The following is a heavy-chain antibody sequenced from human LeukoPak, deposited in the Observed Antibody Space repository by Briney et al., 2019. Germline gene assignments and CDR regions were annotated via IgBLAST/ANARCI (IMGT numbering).Heavy chain of an antibody. CDR3: ARDGGGYCSSTSCLVDYYYYYYMDV. J-gene: IGHJ6*03. Sequence: GGSLRLSCAASGFTFSSYWMSWVRRAPGKGLEWVANIKQDGSEKYYVDSVKGRFTISRDNAKNSLYLQMNSLRAEDTAVYYCARDGGGYCSSTSCLVDYYYYYYMDVWGKGTTVTVSS. CDR1: GFTFSSYW. CDR2: IKQDGSEK. V-gene: IGHV3-7*01. D-gene: IGHD2-2*01.